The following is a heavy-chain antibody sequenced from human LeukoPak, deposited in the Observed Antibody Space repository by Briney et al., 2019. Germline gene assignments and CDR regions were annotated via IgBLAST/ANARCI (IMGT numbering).Heavy chain of an antibody. Sequence: PGGSLRLSCAASGFTFSNYAMSWVRQAPGKGLEWVSSISGSGGSTFYADSVKDRCTISRDKSKNTLYLQMNSLRAEDTAVYYCAKGAYGDYYYYYAMDVWGQGTTVTVSS. J-gene: IGHJ6*02. D-gene: IGHD4/OR15-4a*01. CDR2: ISGSGGST. CDR1: GFTFSNYA. CDR3: AKGAYGDYYYYYAMDV. V-gene: IGHV3-23*01.